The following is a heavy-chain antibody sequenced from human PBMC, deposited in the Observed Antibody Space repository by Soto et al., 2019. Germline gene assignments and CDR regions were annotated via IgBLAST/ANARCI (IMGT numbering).Heavy chain of an antibody. Sequence: QVQLQESGPGLVKPSQTLSLTCTVSGGSISSGGYYWSWIRQHPGKGLEWIGYIYYSGSTYYNPSLKSRVTISVDTSKNQFSLKLSSVTAADTAVYYCARAGRDYYDSSGYYYAPVLALDVWGQGTTVTVSS. J-gene: IGHJ6*02. D-gene: IGHD3-22*01. CDR1: GGSISSGGYY. CDR2: IYYSGST. V-gene: IGHV4-31*03. CDR3: ARAGRDYYDSSGYYYAPVLALDV.